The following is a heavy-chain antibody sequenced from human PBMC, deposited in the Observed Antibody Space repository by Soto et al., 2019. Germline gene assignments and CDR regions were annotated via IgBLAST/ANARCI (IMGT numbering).Heavy chain of an antibody. CDR3: ARATIVLVPAAMVSHWFDP. D-gene: IGHD2-2*01. Sequence: ASVKVSCKASGYTFTSYDINWVRQATGQGLEYLGWMNPNSGSTNYAQKLQGRVTMTTDTSTSTAYMELRSLGSDDTAVYYCARATIVLVPAAMVSHWFDPWGQGTLVTVSS. J-gene: IGHJ5*02. CDR2: MNPNSGST. V-gene: IGHV1-18*01. CDR1: GYTFTSYD.